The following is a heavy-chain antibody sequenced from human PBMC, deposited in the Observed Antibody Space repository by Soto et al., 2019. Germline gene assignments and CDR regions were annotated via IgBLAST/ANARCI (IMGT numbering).Heavy chain of an antibody. D-gene: IGHD2-15*01. CDR2: IDPSDSYT. V-gene: IGHV5-10-1*01. CDR3: ARHKDIVVVVAATPYMGFDP. Sequence: RGESLKISCKGSGYSFTSYWISWVRQMPGKGLEWMGRIDPSDSYTNYSPSFQGHVTISADKSISTAYLQWSSLKASDTAMYYCARHKDIVVVVAATPYMGFDPWGQGTLVTVSS. J-gene: IGHJ5*02. CDR1: GYSFTSYW.